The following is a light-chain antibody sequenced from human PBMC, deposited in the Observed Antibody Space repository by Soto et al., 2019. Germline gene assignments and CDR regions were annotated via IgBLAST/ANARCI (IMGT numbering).Light chain of an antibody. Sequence: QSVLTQPASMSGSPGQSITISCTGTSSDVGGYNYVSWYQQHPGKVPKLIIYDVTNRASGVSDRFSASKSGNTASLTISGLQAEDEDDYYCSSYTISITPYVFGTGTKLTVL. J-gene: IGLJ1*01. CDR3: SSYTISITPYV. V-gene: IGLV2-14*01. CDR2: DVT. CDR1: SSDVGGYNY.